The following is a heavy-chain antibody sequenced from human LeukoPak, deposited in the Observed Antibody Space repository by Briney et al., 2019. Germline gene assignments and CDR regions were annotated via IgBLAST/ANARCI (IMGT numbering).Heavy chain of an antibody. CDR1: GFTFSSYG. V-gene: IGHV3-30*03. CDR3: ARTREQWQVLDY. D-gene: IGHD6-19*01. Sequence: GGSLRLSCAASGFTFSSYGMHWVRQAPGKGLEWVAVISHEGSSTYYADSVRGRFTISRDNSKNMVYLQMNSLRAEDTAVYYCARTREQWQVLDYWGQGTLVTVSS. CDR2: ISHEGSST. J-gene: IGHJ4*02.